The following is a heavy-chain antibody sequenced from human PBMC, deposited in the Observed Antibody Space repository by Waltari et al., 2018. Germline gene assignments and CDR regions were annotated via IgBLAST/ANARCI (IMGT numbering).Heavy chain of an antibody. CDR2: IYTSGGT. V-gene: IGHV4-61*02. CDR1: GGSLSSGSYY. Sequence: QVQLQESGPGLVKPSQTLSLTCTVSGGSLSSGSYYWSWIRQPAGKGLEWIGRIYTSGGTNYVPSLKSRVAISVDTSKTQCSLKRSSVTAADTAVYYCARDHRSFGRDFGVVMGAFDIWGQGTMVTVSS. CDR3: ARDHRSFGRDFGVVMGAFDI. D-gene: IGHD3-3*01. J-gene: IGHJ3*02.